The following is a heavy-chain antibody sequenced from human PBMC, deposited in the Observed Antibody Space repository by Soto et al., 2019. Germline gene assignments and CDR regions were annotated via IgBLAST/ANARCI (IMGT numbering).Heavy chain of an antibody. CDR1: GYSFTNYW. V-gene: IGHV5-10-1*01. J-gene: IGHJ6*02. Sequence: PGESLKISCKGSGYSFTNYWITWVRHMPGKGLEWMGRIDPRDSDTSYSPSFQGHVTISADKSISTAYLQWSSLEASDTAMYYCARLDGYPSSVLYGMDVWGQGTPVTVSS. CDR2: IDPRDSDT. CDR3: ARLDGYPSSVLYGMDV. D-gene: IGHD5-12*01.